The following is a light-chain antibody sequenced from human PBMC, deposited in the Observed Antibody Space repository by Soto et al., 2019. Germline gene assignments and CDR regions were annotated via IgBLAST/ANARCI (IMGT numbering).Light chain of an antibody. V-gene: IGLV2-14*03. J-gene: IGLJ1*01. CDR1: SSDVGGYNY. Sequence: SAVTQPASVSGSPGQSIAISCTGTSSDVGGYNYVSWYQHHPGKAPKLMIYDVSNRPSGVSNRFSGSKSGNTASLTISGLQAEDEADYYCSSYTSNSTLYVFGTGTKVTVL. CDR2: DVS. CDR3: SSYTSNSTLYV.